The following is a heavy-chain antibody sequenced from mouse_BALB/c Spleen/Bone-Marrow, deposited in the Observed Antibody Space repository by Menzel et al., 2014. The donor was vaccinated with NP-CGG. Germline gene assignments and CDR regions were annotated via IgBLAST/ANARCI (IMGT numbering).Heavy chain of an antibody. J-gene: IGHJ3*01. V-gene: IGHV1S29*02. CDR3: ARGKAYGNYAWFAY. Sequence: VQLQQSGPELVKPGASVKISCKASGYTFTDYNMHWVKQSHGKSLDWIGYIYPYNGGTSYNQKFKSKATLTVDNSSSTAYMELRSLTSEDSAVYYCARGKAYGNYAWFAYWGQGTLVTVSA. CDR2: IYPYNGGT. CDR1: GYTFTDYN. D-gene: IGHD2-1*01.